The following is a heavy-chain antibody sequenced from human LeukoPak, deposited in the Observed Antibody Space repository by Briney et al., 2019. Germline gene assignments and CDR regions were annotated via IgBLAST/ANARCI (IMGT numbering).Heavy chain of an antibody. CDR2: IKKDGSAK. Sequence: GGSLRLSCATSGFTFSRYWMSWVRQAPGKGLEWVANIKKDGSAKYYVDSVKGRFIISRDNAKDSLYLQMNSLRVEDTAVYYCLRGDRRDYWGQGTLVTVSS. V-gene: IGHV3-7*01. CDR3: LRGDRRDY. CDR1: GFTFSRYW. J-gene: IGHJ4*02.